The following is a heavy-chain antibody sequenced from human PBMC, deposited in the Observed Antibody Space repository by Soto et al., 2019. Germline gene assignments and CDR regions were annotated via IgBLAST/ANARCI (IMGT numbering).Heavy chain of an antibody. CDR1: GGTFSTYP. CDR3: ARLRASNYEAYQH. D-gene: IGHD4-4*01. V-gene: IGHV1-69*12. J-gene: IGHJ1*01. Sequence: QVQLVQSGAEVKKPGSSVKVSCKASGGTFSTYPISWVRLAPGQGLEWMGGINPIFGTANYAQKLQGRVTITADESTTTAYMQLSSLRSDDTAVYYCARLRASNYEAYQHWGQGTLVTVSS. CDR2: INPIFGTA.